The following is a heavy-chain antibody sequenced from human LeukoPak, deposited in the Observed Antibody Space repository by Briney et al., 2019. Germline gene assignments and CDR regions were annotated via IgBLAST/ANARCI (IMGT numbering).Heavy chain of an antibody. J-gene: IGHJ4*02. D-gene: IGHD1-26*01. CDR2: IYYSGST. CDR1: GGSIRSNNYY. Sequence: SETLSLTCTVSGGSIRSNNYYWGWLRQPPGKGLEWIGRIYYSGSTYYNPSLKSRITISVDTSKNQFSLKLSSVTAADTAVYYCAVGATHFDYWGQGTLVTVSS. V-gene: IGHV4-39*01. CDR3: AVGATHFDY.